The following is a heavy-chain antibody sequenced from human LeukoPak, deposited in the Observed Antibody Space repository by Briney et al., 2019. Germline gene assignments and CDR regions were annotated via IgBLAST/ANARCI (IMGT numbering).Heavy chain of an antibody. V-gene: IGHV4-4*07. Sequence: SETLSLTCTVSGGSISSYYWSWIRQPAGKGLEWIGRIHTSGSTNYNPSLKSRVTMSVDTSKNQFSLKLSSVTAADTAVYYCAATSRIVVVPAALVYWGQGTLVTVSS. CDR3: AATSRIVVVPAALVY. CDR2: IHTSGST. J-gene: IGHJ4*02. CDR1: GGSISSYY. D-gene: IGHD2-2*01.